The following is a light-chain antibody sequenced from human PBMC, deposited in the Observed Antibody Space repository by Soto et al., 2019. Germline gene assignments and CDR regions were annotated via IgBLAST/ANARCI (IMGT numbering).Light chain of an antibody. Sequence: EIVLTQSPVTLSLSPGEIATLTCRASQSVSSSSLAWYQQKRGQAPRLLIHDASSRATGIPDRFSGSGTGTDFTLTISRLEPEDFAVYYCQQYGGSPRTFGQGTKVVIK. V-gene: IGKV3-20*01. CDR1: QSVSSSS. J-gene: IGKJ1*01. CDR3: QQYGGSPRT. CDR2: DAS.